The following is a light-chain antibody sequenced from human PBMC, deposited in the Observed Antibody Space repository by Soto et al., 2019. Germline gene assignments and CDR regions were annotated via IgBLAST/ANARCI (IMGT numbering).Light chain of an antibody. CDR3: HQSYSTLSIT. V-gene: IGKV1-39*01. J-gene: IGKJ5*01. Sequence: DIQMTQSPSSLSASVGDRVTITCRASESISRHLNWYQQKPGKAPKLLIYAASSLQNGVPSRFSGGGSGTDFSLTISNLQPEDFATYDCHQSYSTLSITFGQGTRLEIK. CDR1: ESISRH. CDR2: AAS.